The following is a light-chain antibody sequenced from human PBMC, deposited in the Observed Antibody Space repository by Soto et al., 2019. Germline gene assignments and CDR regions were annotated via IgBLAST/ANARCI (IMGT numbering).Light chain of an antibody. V-gene: IGKV1-9*01. CDR1: QDFSKY. CDR2: VAS. Sequence: DIQLTQSPSFLSESIGDRVTITCRASQDFSKYLAWYQKKPGEAPKLLIYVASTLHSGLPSRFSGSGSGTEFTLTISSLQPEDFATYYCQQLNSFPLTFGGGTKVDIK. J-gene: IGKJ4*01. CDR3: QQLNSFPLT.